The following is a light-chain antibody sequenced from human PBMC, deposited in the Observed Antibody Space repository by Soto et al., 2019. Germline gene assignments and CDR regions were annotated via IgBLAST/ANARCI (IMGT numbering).Light chain of an antibody. J-gene: IGLJ1*01. Sequence: SVLRQPPSVCGAPGQRVTISCTGSSSNIWAGYDVHWYQQLPGTAPKLLIYGNSNRPSGVPDRFSGSKYGTSGSLAITGLQAEDEDDYYCQSYDSSLSGLYVFGTGTKVTV. CDR1: SSNIWAGYD. V-gene: IGLV1-40*01. CDR3: QSYDSSLSGLYV. CDR2: GNS.